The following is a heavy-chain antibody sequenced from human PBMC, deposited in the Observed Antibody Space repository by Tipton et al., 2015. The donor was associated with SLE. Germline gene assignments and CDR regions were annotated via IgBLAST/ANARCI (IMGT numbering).Heavy chain of an antibody. J-gene: IGHJ2*01. D-gene: IGHD6-6*01. Sequence: TLSLTCPASGGSISSGSYYWSWIRQPAGKGLGWIGRIYTSGSTNYNPSLKSRVTISVDTSKNQFSLKLSSVTAADTAVYYCAREYSSFVWYFDLWGRGTLVTVSS. CDR1: GGSISSGSYY. CDR2: IYTSGST. V-gene: IGHV4-61*02. CDR3: AREYSSFVWYFDL.